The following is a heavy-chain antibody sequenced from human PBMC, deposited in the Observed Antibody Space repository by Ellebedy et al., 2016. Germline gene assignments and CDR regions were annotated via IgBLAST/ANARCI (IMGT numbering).Heavy chain of an antibody. V-gene: IGHV4-59*01. Sequence: SETLSLTCTVSGGSISSYYWSWIRQPPGKGLEWIGYIYYSGSTNYNPSLKSRVTISVDTSKNQFSLKLSSVTAADTAVYYCARDKGSYPLGYFDYWGQGTLVTVSS. D-gene: IGHD1-26*01. CDR3: ARDKGSYPLGYFDY. CDR1: GGSISSYY. J-gene: IGHJ4*02. CDR2: IYYSGST.